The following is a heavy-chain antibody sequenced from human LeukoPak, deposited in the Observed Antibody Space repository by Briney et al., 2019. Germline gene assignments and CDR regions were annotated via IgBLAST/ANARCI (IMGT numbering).Heavy chain of an antibody. CDR3: ARGSLWSRGYYYGMDV. J-gene: IGHJ6*04. CDR2: IKQDGSEK. Sequence: GGSLRLSCAASGFTFSSYWMSWVRQAPGKGLEWVANIKQDGSEKYYVDSVKGRFTISRDNAKNSLYLQMNSLRAEDTAVYYCARGSLWSRGYYYGMDVWGKGTRVTVSS. V-gene: IGHV3-7*03. D-gene: IGHD3-10*01. CDR1: GFTFSSYW.